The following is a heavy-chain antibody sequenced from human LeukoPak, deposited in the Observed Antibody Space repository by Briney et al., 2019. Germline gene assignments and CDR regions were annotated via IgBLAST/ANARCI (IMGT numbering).Heavy chain of an antibody. V-gene: IGHV1-2*04. Sequence: ASVKVSCKASGYTFTGYYMHWVRQAPGQGLEWMGWINPNSGGTNYAQKFQGWVTMTRDTSISTAYMELSRLRSDDTAVYYCASPGVLTGYPLASWGQGTLVTVSS. CDR3: ASPGVLTGYPLAS. J-gene: IGHJ5*02. CDR1: GYTFTGYY. D-gene: IGHD3-9*01. CDR2: INPNSGGT.